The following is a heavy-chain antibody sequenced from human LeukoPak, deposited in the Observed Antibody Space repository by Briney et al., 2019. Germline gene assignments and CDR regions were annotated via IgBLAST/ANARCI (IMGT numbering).Heavy chain of an antibody. Sequence: GASVKVSSKASGYTFTIYGINWVRQAPGQGLEWMGWMNPNSGNTGYAQKFQGRVTMTRNTSISTAYMELSSLRSEDTAVYYCARDFDWLLSTDYWGQGTLVTVSS. D-gene: IGHD3-9*01. J-gene: IGHJ4*02. CDR1: GYTFTIYG. CDR3: ARDFDWLLSTDY. V-gene: IGHV1-8*01. CDR2: MNPNSGNT.